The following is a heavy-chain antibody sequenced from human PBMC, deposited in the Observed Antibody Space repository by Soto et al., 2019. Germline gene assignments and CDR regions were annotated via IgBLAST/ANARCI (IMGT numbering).Heavy chain of an antibody. CDR1: GFTVSSYA. D-gene: IGHD6-13*01. J-gene: IGHJ4*02. Sequence: EVQLLESGGGLVQPGGSLRLSCAASGFTVSSYAMSWVRQAPGKGLEWVSLISGSGGGTYYADTVKGRFTISRDNSKTTLYLQMNSLIAEDTAVYYCAKHSAAAAPDYWGQGTLVTVSS. CDR2: ISGSGGGT. CDR3: AKHSAAAAPDY. V-gene: IGHV3-23*01.